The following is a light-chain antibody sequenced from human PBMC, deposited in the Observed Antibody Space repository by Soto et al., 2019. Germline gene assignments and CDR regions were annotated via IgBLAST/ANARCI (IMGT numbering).Light chain of an antibody. J-gene: IGLJ1*01. CDR3: SSYTSTSRYV. V-gene: IGLV2-18*02. CDR2: EVT. Sequence: LTQPPSVSGSPGQSVTISCTGTSSDVGKYDRVSSYQQPPGTAPKLIIYEVTNRPSGVPARFSGSKSGNTASLTISGLQAEDEADYYCSSYTSTSRYVFGAGTKVTVL. CDR1: SSDVGKYDR.